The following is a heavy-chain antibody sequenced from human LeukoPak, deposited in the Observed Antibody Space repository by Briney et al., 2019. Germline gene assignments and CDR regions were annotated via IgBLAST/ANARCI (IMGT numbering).Heavy chain of an antibody. D-gene: IGHD2-15*01. J-gene: IGHJ4*02. CDR1: GFTLSNHP. V-gene: IGHV3-23*01. Sequence: GGSLRLSCAASGFTLSNHPMYWVRQAPGKGLEWVSSLSDTGDSTHYADSVKGWFTISRDSAGSALYLQMNSLRAEDTAVYYCAKGDCSSGSCYFDYWGQGSQVTVSS. CDR2: LSDTGDST. CDR3: AKGDCSSGSCYFDY.